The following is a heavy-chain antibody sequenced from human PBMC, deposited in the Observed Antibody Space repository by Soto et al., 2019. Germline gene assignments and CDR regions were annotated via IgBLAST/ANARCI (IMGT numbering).Heavy chain of an antibody. Sequence: SETLSLTSTVAGGYISSGGYSWSWIQKPPGKGLEWIGYIYHSGTTYYNPSLKSRVTISVDRSKNQFSLKLSSVTAADTAVYYCARAHYGDYGYGMDVWGQGTTVTVSS. D-gene: IGHD4-17*01. CDR3: ARAHYGDYGYGMDV. CDR2: IYHSGTT. CDR1: GGYISSGGYS. V-gene: IGHV4-30-2*01. J-gene: IGHJ6*02.